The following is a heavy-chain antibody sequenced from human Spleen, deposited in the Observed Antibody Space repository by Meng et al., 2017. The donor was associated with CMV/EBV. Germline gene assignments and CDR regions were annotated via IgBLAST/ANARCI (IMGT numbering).Heavy chain of an antibody. CDR2: IYHSGST. D-gene: IGHD3-3*01. Sequence: SETLSLTCAVSGGSISSSNWWSWVRQPPGKGLEWIGEIYHSGSTNYNPSLKSRVTISVDKSKNQFSLKLSSVTAADTAVYYCARINYDFWSGPNYYYYGMDVWGQGTTVTVSS. CDR1: GGSISSSNW. J-gene: IGHJ6*02. CDR3: ARINYDFWSGPNYYYYGMDV. V-gene: IGHV4-4*02.